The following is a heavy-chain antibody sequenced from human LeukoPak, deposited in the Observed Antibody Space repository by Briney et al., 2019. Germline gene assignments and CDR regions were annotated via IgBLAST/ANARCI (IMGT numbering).Heavy chain of an antibody. CDR1: GGSFSGYY. J-gene: IGHJ4*02. CDR3: ARTRGGPFDY. D-gene: IGHD2-15*01. CDR2: INHSGST. V-gene: IGHV4-34*01. Sequence: SETLSLTCAVYGGSFSGYYWSWIRQPPGKGLEWIGEINHSGSTNYNPSLKSRVTISVDTSKNQFSLKLSSVTAADTAVYYCARTRGGPFDYWGQRTLVTVSS.